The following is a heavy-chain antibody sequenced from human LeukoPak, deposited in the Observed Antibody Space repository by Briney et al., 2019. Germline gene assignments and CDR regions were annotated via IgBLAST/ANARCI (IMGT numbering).Heavy chain of an antibody. CDR1: GGSFSGYY. J-gene: IGHJ6*03. D-gene: IGHD6-6*01. CDR2: INHSEST. CDR3: ARGRAARPSYYYYYMDV. Sequence: SETLSLTCAVYGGSFSGYYWSWIRQPPGKGLEWIGEINHSESTNYNPSLKSLVTISVDTSKNQFSLKLSSVTAADTAVYYCARGRAARPSYYYYYMDVWGKGTTVTVSS. V-gene: IGHV4-34*01.